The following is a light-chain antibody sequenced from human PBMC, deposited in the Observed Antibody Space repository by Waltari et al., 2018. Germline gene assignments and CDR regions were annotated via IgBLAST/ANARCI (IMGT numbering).Light chain of an antibody. CDR1: QSISSH. CDR2: AAS. Sequence: DIQVTQSPSSLSASVVDRITITCLASQSISSHLNWYQQKPVESPKLQIYAASSLQGGVPSMFSGSGAGTDFTLTITSLQPEDFATYCCQQSYRIPLTFGGGTRVELK. J-gene: IGKJ4*01. V-gene: IGKV1-39*01. CDR3: QQSYRIPLT.